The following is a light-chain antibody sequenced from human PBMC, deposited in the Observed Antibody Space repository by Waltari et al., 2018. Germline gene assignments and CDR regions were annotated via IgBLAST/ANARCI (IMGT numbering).Light chain of an antibody. CDR1: QIISSY. Sequence: DIQMTQSPSSLSASVGDRVTITCRASQIISSYLNWYQQNTGKAPKLLIYAASSLQSGVPSRFSGSGSGTDFTLTISSLQPEDFATYYCQQSYSTPYTFGQGTKLEIK. V-gene: IGKV1-39*01. CDR3: QQSYSTPYT. J-gene: IGKJ2*01. CDR2: AAS.